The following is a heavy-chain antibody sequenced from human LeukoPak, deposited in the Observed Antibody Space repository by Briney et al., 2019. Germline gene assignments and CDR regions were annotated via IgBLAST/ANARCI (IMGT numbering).Heavy chain of an antibody. J-gene: IGHJ4*02. Sequence: GASVKVSCKASGYTFTGYYMHWVRQAPGQGLEWMGWINPNSGGTNYAQKFQGRVTMTTDTSTSTAYMELRSLRSDDTAVYYCARDVAVAGIVGYWGQGTLVTVSS. V-gene: IGHV1-2*02. CDR1: GYTFTGYY. CDR2: INPNSGGT. CDR3: ARDVAVAGIVGY. D-gene: IGHD6-19*01.